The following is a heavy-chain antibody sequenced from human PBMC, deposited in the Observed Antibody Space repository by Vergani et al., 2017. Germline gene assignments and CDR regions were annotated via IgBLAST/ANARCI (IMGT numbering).Heavy chain of an antibody. V-gene: IGHV3-30-3*01. CDR2: ISYDGSNK. CDR1: GFTFSSYA. CDR3: ASEAIREGADGGAAYFDY. D-gene: IGHD3-16*01. J-gene: IGHJ4*02. Sequence: QVQLVESGGGVVQPGRSLRLSCAASGFTFSSYAMHWVRQAPGKGLEWVAVISYDGSNKYYADSVKGRFTISRDNSKNTLYLQMNSLRAEDTAVYYCASEAIREGADGGAAYFDYWGQGTLVTVSS.